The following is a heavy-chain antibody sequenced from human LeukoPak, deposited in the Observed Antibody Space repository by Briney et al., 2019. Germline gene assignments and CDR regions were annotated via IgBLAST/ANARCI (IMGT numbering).Heavy chain of an antibody. CDR3: ARLSGTAVTSSRVFHY. Sequence: GGSLRLSCAASGFTFSSYEMNWVRQAPGKGLEWVSYISSSGSTIYYADSVKGRFTLSRDNSDNTPFLQMNSLRAEDTAVYYCARLSGTAVTSSRVFHYWGQGTLVTVSS. J-gene: IGHJ4*02. D-gene: IGHD4-17*01. CDR2: ISSSGSTI. CDR1: GFTFSSYE. V-gene: IGHV3-48*03.